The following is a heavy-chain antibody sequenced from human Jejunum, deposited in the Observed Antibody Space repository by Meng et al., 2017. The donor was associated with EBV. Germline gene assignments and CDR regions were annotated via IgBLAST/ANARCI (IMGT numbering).Heavy chain of an antibody. CDR3: ARSVSSGYSTWLDP. V-gene: IGHV4-39*07. J-gene: IGHJ5*02. CDR2: IYYRGST. CDR1: GCSISSSDYY. D-gene: IGHD3-22*01. Sequence: PQPQGSGPGLGTASGPRSLHCIFSGCSISSSDYYWGWIRQPPGKGLEWIGNIYYRGSTYYNPSLKSRVTISVDTSKNQFSLKLSSVTAADTAVYYCARSVSSGYSTWLDPWGQGTLVTVSS.